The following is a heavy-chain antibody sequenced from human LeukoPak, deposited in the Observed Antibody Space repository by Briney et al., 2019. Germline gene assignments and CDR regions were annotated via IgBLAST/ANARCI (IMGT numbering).Heavy chain of an antibody. D-gene: IGHD6-19*01. V-gene: IGHV3-30*09. Sequence: PGGSLRLSCAASGFTFSSYAMHWVRQAPGKGLEWVAVISYDGRNKDYADSVNGRFAISRDNSKNTLDLQMNSLRAQDTAVYYCARARYTSRVSPLAVAGTSTVTTFDYWGQGTLVTVSS. CDR2: ISYDGRNK. J-gene: IGHJ4*02. CDR3: ARARYTSRVSPLAVAGTSTVTTFDY. CDR1: GFTFSSYA.